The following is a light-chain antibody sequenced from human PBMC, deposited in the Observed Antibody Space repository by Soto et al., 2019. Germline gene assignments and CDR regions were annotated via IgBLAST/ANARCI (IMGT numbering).Light chain of an antibody. J-gene: IGKJ1*01. CDR1: QSVDRGY. CDR3: QQYGTSSSWT. Sequence: EIVLTQSPGPLSLSPGERASLSCRASQSVDRGYLAWYQQKPGQAPRLLIHGASNRATGIPDRFSGSGSGTYFTLNVNRLEPEDFAVYYCQQYGTSSSWTFGQGTKVELK. CDR2: GAS. V-gene: IGKV3-20*01.